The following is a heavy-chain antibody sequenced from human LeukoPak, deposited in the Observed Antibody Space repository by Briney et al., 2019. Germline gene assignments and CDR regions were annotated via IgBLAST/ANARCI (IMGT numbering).Heavy chain of an antibody. Sequence: GESLKNSCKGSGYSFTSYWIGWVRQVPGKGLEWMGIIYPGDSDTRYSPSFQGQVTISADKSISTAYLQWSSLKASDTAMYYCARLGRLGYYYYGMDVWGQGTTVTVSS. CDR3: ARLGRLGYYYYGMDV. CDR1: GYSFTSYW. V-gene: IGHV5-51*01. CDR2: IYPGDSDT. J-gene: IGHJ6*02. D-gene: IGHD3-9*01.